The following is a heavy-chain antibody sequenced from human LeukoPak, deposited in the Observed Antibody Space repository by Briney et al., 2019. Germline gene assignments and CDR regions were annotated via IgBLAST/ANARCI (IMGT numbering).Heavy chain of an antibody. V-gene: IGHV1-2*02. CDR2: INPNSGVT. J-gene: IGHJ6*03. Sequence: ASMKASCKTSGYTFTGHYIHWVRQAPGQGLEWMGWINPNSGVTNYVQKFQGRVAMTRDTSIRAAYMELSRLTSDDTAVYYCARGVYCSSTSCYSGLGYYYYYMDVWGKGTTVTVSS. CDR1: GYTFTGHY. CDR3: ARGVYCSSTSCYSGLGYYYYYMDV. D-gene: IGHD2-2*02.